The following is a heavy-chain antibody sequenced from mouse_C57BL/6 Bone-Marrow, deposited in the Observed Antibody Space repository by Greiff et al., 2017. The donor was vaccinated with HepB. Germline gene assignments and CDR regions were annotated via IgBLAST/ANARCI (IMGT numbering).Heavy chain of an antibody. V-gene: IGHV1-62-2*01. J-gene: IGHJ2*01. D-gene: IGHD1-1*01. CDR3: ARHEEESYYYGSEYFDY. Sequence: QVQLQQSGAELVKPGASVKLSCKASGYTFTEYTIHWVKQRSGQGLEWIGWFYPGSGSIKYNEKFKDKATLTADKSSSTVYMELSRLTSEDSAVYFCARHEEESYYYGSEYFDYWGQGTTLTVSS. CDR1: GYTFTEYT. CDR2: FYPGSGSI.